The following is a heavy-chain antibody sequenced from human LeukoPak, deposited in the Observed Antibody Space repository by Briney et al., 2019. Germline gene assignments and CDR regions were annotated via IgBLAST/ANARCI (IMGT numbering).Heavy chain of an antibody. J-gene: IGHJ4*02. Sequence: SETLSLTCAVSGGSISSNSYYWGWIRQPPGKGLEWIGSIYYSGTTYYNPSLKSRVTISIDTSKNQFSLKLSSVTAADTAMYYCARDNDQLGLDPFDYWGQGTLVTVSS. V-gene: IGHV4-39*07. CDR1: GGSISSNSYY. D-gene: IGHD1-1*01. CDR3: ARDNDQLGLDPFDY. CDR2: IYYSGTT.